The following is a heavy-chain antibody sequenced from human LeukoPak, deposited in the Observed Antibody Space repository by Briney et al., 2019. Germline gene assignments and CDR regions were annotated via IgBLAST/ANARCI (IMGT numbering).Heavy chain of an antibody. V-gene: IGHV3-64D*06. J-gene: IGHJ4*02. CDR3: VRGTGY. Sequence: GGSLRLSCSVSGFTFSNYVHWVRQAPGKGLEYVSAISSNGDNTYYADSVKGRFTISRDNSKNTLYLQMSSLRADDTAVYYCVRGTGYWGQGTLVTVSS. CDR1: GFTFSNY. CDR2: ISSNGDNT.